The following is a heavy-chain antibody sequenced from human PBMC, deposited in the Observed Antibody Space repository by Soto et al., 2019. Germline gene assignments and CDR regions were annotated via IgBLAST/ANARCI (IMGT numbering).Heavy chain of an antibody. D-gene: IGHD1-1*01. Sequence: SETLSLTCTVSGASISGFYWSWIRKSAGKGLEWIGRIYATGTTDYNPSLKSRVMMSVDASKKQFSLKLRSVTAADTAVYYCVRNGTKTLRDWFDPWGQGISVTVLL. V-gene: IGHV4-4*07. CDR1: GASISGFY. J-gene: IGHJ5*02. CDR3: VRNGTKTLRDWFDP. CDR2: IYATGTT.